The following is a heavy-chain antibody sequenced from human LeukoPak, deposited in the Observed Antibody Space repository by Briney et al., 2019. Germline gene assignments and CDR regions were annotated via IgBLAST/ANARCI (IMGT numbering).Heavy chain of an antibody. Sequence: GGSLRLSCAASGSIFSSYAMHWVRQAPGKGLEWVAVISYDGSEKYYADSVKGRFTISRDNSKNTLYLQMNSLRAEDTAVYYCAKAGYSSIWYIDYWGQGTLVTVSS. V-gene: IGHV3-30-3*01. CDR1: GSIFSSYA. CDR3: AKAGYSSIWYIDY. CDR2: ISYDGSEK. D-gene: IGHD6-13*01. J-gene: IGHJ4*02.